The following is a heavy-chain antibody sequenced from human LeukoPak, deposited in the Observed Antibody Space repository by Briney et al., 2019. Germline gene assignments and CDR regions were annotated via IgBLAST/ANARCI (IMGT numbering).Heavy chain of an antibody. CDR1: GYTFTSYA. J-gene: IGHJ3*02. Sequence: ASVKVSCKASGYTFTSYAMNWVRQAPGQGLEWMGWINPNSGGTNYAQKFQGRVTMTRDTSISTAYMELSRLRSDDTAVYYCARAKYYYDSSGYYFNDAFDIWGQGTMVTVSS. V-gene: IGHV1-2*02. CDR2: INPNSGGT. CDR3: ARAKYYYDSSGYYFNDAFDI. D-gene: IGHD3-22*01.